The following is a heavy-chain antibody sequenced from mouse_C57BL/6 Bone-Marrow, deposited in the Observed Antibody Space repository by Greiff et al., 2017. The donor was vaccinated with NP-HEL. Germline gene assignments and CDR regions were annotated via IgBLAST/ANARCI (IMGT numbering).Heavy chain of an antibody. D-gene: IGHD3-3*01. Sequence: VQLVESGAELVRPGTSVKVSCKASGYAFTNYLIEWVKQRPGQGLEWIGVINPGSGGTNYNEKFKGKATLTADKSSSTAYMQLSSLTSEDSAVYFCAREGLGDYWGQGTTLTVSS. J-gene: IGHJ2*01. CDR2: INPGSGGT. CDR1: GYAFTNYL. V-gene: IGHV1-54*01. CDR3: AREGLGDY.